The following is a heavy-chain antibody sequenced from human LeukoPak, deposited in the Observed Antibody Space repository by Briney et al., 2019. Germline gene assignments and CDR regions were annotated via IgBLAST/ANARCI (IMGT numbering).Heavy chain of an antibody. V-gene: IGHV4-34*01. J-gene: IGHJ4*02. CDR2: INHSGST. CDR3: ARSTRGYDQTFDY. D-gene: IGHD5-12*01. Sequence: SETLSLTCAVYGGSFSGYYWSWVRQPPGKGREWIGEINHSGSTNYNPSLKSRVTISVDTSKNQFSLKLSSVTAADTAVYYCARSTRGYDQTFDYWGQGTLVTVSS. CDR1: GGSFSGYY.